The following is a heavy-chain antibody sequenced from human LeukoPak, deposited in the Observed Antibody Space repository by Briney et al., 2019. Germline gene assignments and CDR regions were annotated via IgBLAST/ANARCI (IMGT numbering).Heavy chain of an antibody. CDR2: IYSGGSA. Sequence: PGGSLRLSCAASGFTVSSNYMSWVRQAPGKGLEWIAVIYSGGSAFHADSVKGRFIISRDNSKDTLYLQMNSLRVEDTAVYYCATGTHPGNWGQGTLVTVSS. CDR3: ATGTHPGN. D-gene: IGHD1-14*01. CDR1: GFTVSSNY. V-gene: IGHV3-66*01. J-gene: IGHJ4*02.